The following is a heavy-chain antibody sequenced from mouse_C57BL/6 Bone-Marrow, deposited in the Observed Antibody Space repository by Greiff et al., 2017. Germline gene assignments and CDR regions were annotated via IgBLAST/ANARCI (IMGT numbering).Heavy chain of an antibody. CDR1: GYTFTEYT. D-gene: IGHD2-2*01. CDR3: ARHEAGATMVTTGTSWFAY. J-gene: IGHJ3*01. CDR2: FYPGSGSI. Sequence: QVQLKESGAELVKPGASVKLSCKASGYTFTEYTIHWVKQRSGQGLEWIGWFYPGSGSIKYNEKFKDKATLTADKSSSTVYMELSRLTSEDSAGYFCARHEAGATMVTTGTSWFAYWGQGTLVTVSA. V-gene: IGHV1-62-2*01.